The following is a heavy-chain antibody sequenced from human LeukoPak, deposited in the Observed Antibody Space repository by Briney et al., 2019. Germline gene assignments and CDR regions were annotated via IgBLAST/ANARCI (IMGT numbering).Heavy chain of an antibody. D-gene: IGHD3-10*01. Sequence: ASVKVSCKASGFRFTSYDINWVRQASGQGLVWMGWMNPNNGNTGYAQKFQGRVTLTRDTSTSTAYMELRDLRSEDTAVYYCVRDGEGVAISVNYWFDPWGQGTLVTVSS. CDR1: GFRFTSYD. CDR2: MNPNNGNT. CDR3: VRDGEGVAISVNYWFDP. J-gene: IGHJ5*02. V-gene: IGHV1-8*01.